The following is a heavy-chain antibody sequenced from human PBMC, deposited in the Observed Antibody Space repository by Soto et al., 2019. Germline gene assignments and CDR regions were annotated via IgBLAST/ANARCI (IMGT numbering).Heavy chain of an antibody. Sequence: QVQLVQSGAEVKKPGASVKVSCKASGYTFTSYAMHWVRQAPGQRLEWMGWINAGNGNTKYSQKFQGRVTITRDTSASTAYMELSSLRSEDTAVYYCARARSRRFLEWLLSRNQDYGMDVWGQGTTVTVSS. J-gene: IGHJ6*02. CDR2: INAGNGNT. CDR3: ARARSRRFLEWLLSRNQDYGMDV. CDR1: GYTFTSYA. D-gene: IGHD3-3*01. V-gene: IGHV1-3*01.